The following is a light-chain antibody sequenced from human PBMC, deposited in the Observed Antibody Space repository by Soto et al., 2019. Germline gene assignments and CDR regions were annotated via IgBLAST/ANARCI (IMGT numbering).Light chain of an antibody. J-gene: IGLJ2*01. CDR2: DGT. Sequence: ALTQPASVSGSPGQSITISCTRTSNDFGTYYFVSWYQQHPDKAPKLIIYDGTERPSGVSNRFSGSQSGNTASLTISGLQAEDEAHYYCCSYATYKMILGGGTKLTVL. CDR1: SNDFGTYYF. CDR3: CSYATYKMI. V-gene: IGLV2-23*01.